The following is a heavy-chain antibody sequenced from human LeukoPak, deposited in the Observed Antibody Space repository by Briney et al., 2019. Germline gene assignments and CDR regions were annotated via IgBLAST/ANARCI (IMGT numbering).Heavy chain of an antibody. D-gene: IGHD2-2*01. J-gene: IGHJ4*02. CDR3: ARRKYXGQPSNFDY. CDR1: GFTFSSYW. CDR2: IKQDGSEK. V-gene: IGHV3-7*01. Sequence: PGGSLRLSCAASGFTFSSYWMSWVRQAPGKGLEWVANIKQDGSEKYYVDSVKGRFTISRDNAKNSLYLQMNSLRAEGTAVYYCARRKYXGQPSNFDYWGQGTLVT.